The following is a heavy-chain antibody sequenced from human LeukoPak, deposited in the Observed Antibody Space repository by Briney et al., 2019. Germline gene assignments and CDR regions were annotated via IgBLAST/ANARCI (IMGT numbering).Heavy chain of an antibody. V-gene: IGHV3-30*18. CDR3: AKEETPIRYFDWLPNPYYFDY. J-gene: IGHJ4*02. D-gene: IGHD3-9*01. Sequence: GGSLRLSCAASGFTFSSYGMHWVRQAPGKGLEWVAVISYDGSNKYYADSVKGRFTISRDNSENTLYLQISSLRAEDTAVYYCAKEETPIRYFDWLPNPYYFDYWGQGTLVTVSS. CDR2: ISYDGSNK. CDR1: GFTFSSYG.